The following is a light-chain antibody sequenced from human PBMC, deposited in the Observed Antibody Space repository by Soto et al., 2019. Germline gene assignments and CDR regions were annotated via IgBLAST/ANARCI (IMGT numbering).Light chain of an antibody. V-gene: IGLV2-8*01. CDR2: QVT. CDR1: SSDIGAYNY. CDR3: TSPTPGSLYV. J-gene: IGLJ1*01. Sequence: QSVLIQPPSASGSPGQSVTISCTGTSSDIGAYNYVSWYRQYPDKAPKLLVYQVTKRPSGVPDRFSGSKSGNTAALTVSGLQAEDEAVYYCTSPTPGSLYVFGSGTKLTVL.